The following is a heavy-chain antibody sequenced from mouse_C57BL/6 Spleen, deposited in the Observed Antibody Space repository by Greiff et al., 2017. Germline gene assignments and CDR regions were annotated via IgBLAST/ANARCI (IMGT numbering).Heavy chain of an antibody. J-gene: IGHJ2*01. CDR1: GYTFTSYW. Sequence: QVQLQQPGAELVKPGASVKMSCKASGYTFTSYWITWVKQRPGQGLEWIGDIYPGSGSTNYNEKFKSKATLTVDTSSSTAYMPLSSLTSEDSAVYYWARELYDYLYDFDYWGQGTTLTVSS. V-gene: IGHV1-55*01. D-gene: IGHD2-4*01. CDR2: IYPGSGST. CDR3: ARELYDYLYDFDY.